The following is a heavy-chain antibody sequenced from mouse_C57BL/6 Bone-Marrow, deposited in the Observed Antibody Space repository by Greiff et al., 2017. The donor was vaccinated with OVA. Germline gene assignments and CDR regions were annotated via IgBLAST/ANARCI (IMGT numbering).Heavy chain of an antibody. D-gene: IGHD4-1*01. CDR2: INPNNGGT. CDR3: AILGPFFAY. J-gene: IGHJ3*01. Sequence: VQLKQSGPELVKPGASVKIPCKASGYTFTDYNMDWVKQSHGKSLEWIGDINPNNGGTIYNQKFKGKATLTVDKSSSTAYMELRSLTSEDTAVYYCAILGPFFAYWGQGTLVTVSA. CDR1: GYTFTDYN. V-gene: IGHV1-18*01.